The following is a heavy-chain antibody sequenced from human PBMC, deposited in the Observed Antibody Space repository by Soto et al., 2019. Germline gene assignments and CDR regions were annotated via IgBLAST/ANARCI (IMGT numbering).Heavy chain of an antibody. J-gene: IGHJ4*02. Sequence: GGSLRLSCAASGFTFSSYAMHWVRQAPGKGLEWVAVISYNGSNKYYADSVKGRFTISRDNSKNTLYLQMNSLRAEDTAVYYCARAGIAVAGTPIDYWGQGTLVTVSS. CDR2: ISYNGSNK. CDR1: GFTFSSYA. V-gene: IGHV3-30-3*01. D-gene: IGHD6-19*01. CDR3: ARAGIAVAGTPIDY.